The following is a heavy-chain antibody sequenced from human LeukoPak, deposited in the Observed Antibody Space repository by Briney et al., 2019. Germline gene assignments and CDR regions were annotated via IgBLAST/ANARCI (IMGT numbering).Heavy chain of an antibody. V-gene: IGHV3-74*01. D-gene: IGHD4-23*01. CDR1: GFTFRNHW. J-gene: IGHJ4*02. Sequence: GGSLRLSCAASGFTFRNHWMHWVRQAPARGLVWVSRIRTDGGSTAYADFVKGRFTISRDNAKNTVYLQMNSLRADDTAVYYCARDMESGGRAFDSWGQGTLVTISS. CDR2: IRTDGGST. CDR3: ARDMESGGRAFDS.